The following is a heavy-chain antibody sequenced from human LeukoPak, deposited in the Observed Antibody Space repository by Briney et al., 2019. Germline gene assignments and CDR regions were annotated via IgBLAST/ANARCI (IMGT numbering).Heavy chain of an antibody. Sequence: ASVKVSCKASGGTFSSYAISWVRQAPGQGLEWMGGIIPIFGTANYAQKFQGRVTITADESTSTAYIELSSLRSEDTAVYYCASAIMKAGTFDYWGQGTLVTVSS. J-gene: IGHJ4*02. CDR2: IIPIFGTA. D-gene: IGHD6-13*01. CDR1: GGTFSSYA. V-gene: IGHV1-69*13. CDR3: ASAIMKAGTFDY.